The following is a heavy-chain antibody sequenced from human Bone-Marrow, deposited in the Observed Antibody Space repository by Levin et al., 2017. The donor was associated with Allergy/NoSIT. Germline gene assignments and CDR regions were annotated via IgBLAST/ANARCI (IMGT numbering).Heavy chain of an antibody. CDR2: IIPFFGTA. CDR3: ARELRYNWDSAHNWFDP. J-gene: IGHJ5*02. D-gene: IGHD1-7*01. V-gene: IGHV1-69*13. Sequence: SVKVSCKASGGTFNSYAFTWVRQAPGQGLEWMGGIIPFFGTANYAQKFQGRVTITADESTSTVYMELRSLRSEDTAVYYCARELRYNWDSAHNWFDPWGQGTLVTVSS. CDR1: GGTFNSYA.